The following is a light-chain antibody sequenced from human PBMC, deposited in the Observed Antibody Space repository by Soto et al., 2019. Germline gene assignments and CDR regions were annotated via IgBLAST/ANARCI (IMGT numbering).Light chain of an antibody. CDR3: QLYGSSRYT. Sequence: EIVLTQSPGTLSLSPGERATLSCRASQSVSGTYLAWYQQKPGQAPSLLIYDTSSRAIGIPDRFSGSGSGTDFTLTICRLEPEDFAVYYCQLYGSSRYTFAQGTKLEIK. J-gene: IGKJ2*01. CDR2: DTS. V-gene: IGKV3-20*01. CDR1: QSVSGTY.